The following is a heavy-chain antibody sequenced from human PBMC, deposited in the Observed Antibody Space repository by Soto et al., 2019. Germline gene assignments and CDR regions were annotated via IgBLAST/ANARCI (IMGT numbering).Heavy chain of an antibody. V-gene: IGHV1-18*01. Sequence: QVHLVQSGAEVKKPGASVKVSCKASGYSFTSYGISWVRQAPGQGLEWMGWISPYKGNTYYAQRLQGRVTMTTDTSTPTTYMELRSLTFDDTAMYYCARDLRYLSENSFKDDFDLWGQGTMVTVSS. J-gene: IGHJ3*01. CDR2: ISPYKGNT. CDR1: GYSFTSYG. D-gene: IGHD3-10*01. CDR3: ARDLRYLSENSFKDDFDL.